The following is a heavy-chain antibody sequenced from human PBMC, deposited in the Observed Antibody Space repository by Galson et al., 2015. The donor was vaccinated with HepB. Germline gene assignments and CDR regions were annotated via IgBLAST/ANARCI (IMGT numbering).Heavy chain of an antibody. V-gene: IGHV6-1*01. J-gene: IGHJ3*02. Sequence: CAISGDSVSSNSAAWNWIRQSPSRGLEWLGRTYYRSKWFNDYAVSVKSRITINADTSKNQFSLQLDSVTPKDTAVYYCARGYAIDIWGQGTMVTVSS. CDR1: GDSVSSNSAA. CDR3: ARGYAIDI. CDR2: TYYRSKWFN.